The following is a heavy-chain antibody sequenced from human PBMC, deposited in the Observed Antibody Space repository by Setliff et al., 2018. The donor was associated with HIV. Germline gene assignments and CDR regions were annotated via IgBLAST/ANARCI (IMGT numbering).Heavy chain of an antibody. V-gene: IGHV4-34*01. CDR2: INHNGNI. Sequence: SETLSLTCAVYGGSFSDNYWSWIRQPPGKGLDWIAEINHNGNINYNPSLKSRVTISMDPSKKQFSLKLSSVTAADTAVYYCARGSLYYGLGSHYLRSCFDPWGRETLVTVSS. D-gene: IGHD3-10*01. J-gene: IGHJ5*02. CDR3: ARGSLYYGLGSHYLRSCFDP. CDR1: GGSFSDNY.